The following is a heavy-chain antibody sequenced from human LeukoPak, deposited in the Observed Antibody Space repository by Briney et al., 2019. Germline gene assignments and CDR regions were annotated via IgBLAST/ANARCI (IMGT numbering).Heavy chain of an antibody. CDR1: GYTFTGYC. CDR2: INPNSGGT. Sequence: ASVKVSCKASGYTFTGYCMHWVRQAPGQGLEWMGWINPNSGGTNYAQKFQGWVTMTRDTSISTAYMELSRLRSDDTAVYYCARGLEMATLTYYYYYGMDVWGQGTTVTVSS. CDR3: ARGLEMATLTYYYYYGMDV. D-gene: IGHD5-24*01. V-gene: IGHV1-2*04. J-gene: IGHJ6*02.